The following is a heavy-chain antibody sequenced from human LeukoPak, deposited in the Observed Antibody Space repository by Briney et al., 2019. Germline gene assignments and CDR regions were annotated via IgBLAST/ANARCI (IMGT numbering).Heavy chain of an antibody. V-gene: IGHV1-69*02. J-gene: IGHJ6*03. CDR2: IIPILGIA. Sequence: SVKVSCKASGGTFSSYTISWVRQAPGQGLEWMGRIIPILGIANYAQKIQGRVTITADKSTSTAYMELSSLRSEDTAVYYCARAGRGRSKGTHEYYYYYMDVWGKGTTVTVSS. CDR3: ARAGRGRSKGTHEYYYYYMDV. D-gene: IGHD1-1*01. CDR1: GGTFSSYT.